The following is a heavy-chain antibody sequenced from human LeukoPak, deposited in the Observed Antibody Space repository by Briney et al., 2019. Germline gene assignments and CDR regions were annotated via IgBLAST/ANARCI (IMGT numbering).Heavy chain of an antibody. CDR3: AKSPLGDCSSTSCYGWYYYGMDV. D-gene: IGHD2-2*01. J-gene: IGHJ6*04. Sequence: PGGSLRLSCAASGFTFSSYAMSWVRQAPGKGLEWVSGINGGGDSTYYADSVKGRFTISRDNSKNTLYLQMNSLRAEDTAVYYCAKSPLGDCSSTSCYGWYYYGMDVWGKGTTVTVSS. CDR1: GFTFSSYA. V-gene: IGHV3-23*01. CDR2: INGGGDST.